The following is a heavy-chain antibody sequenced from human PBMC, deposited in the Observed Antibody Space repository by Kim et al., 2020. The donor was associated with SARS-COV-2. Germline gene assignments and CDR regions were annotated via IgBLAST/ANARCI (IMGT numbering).Heavy chain of an antibody. V-gene: IGHV4-39*07. D-gene: IGHD5-12*01. CDR1: GGSISSSSYY. J-gene: IGHJ4*02. Sequence: SETLSLTCTVSGGSISSSSYYWGWIRQPPGKGLEWIGSIYYSGSTYYNPSLKSRVTISVDTSKNQFSLKLSSVTAADTAVYYCARSQGATIIDYWGQGTL. CDR3: ARSQGATIIDY. CDR2: IYYSGST.